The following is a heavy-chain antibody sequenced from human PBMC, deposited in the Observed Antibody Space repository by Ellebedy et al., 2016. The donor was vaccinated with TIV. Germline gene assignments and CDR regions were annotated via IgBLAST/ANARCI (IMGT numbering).Heavy chain of an antibody. CDR1: GYTFSNYG. D-gene: IGHD6-19*01. Sequence: AASVKVSCKASGYTFSNYGISWVRQAPGQGLEWMGWISAYNGATKYSQKFQGRVTMTVDTSTTTAYMDLRSLKSNDTAVYYCARNIAVDDYWGQGTLVIVSA. J-gene: IGHJ4*02. V-gene: IGHV1-18*04. CDR2: ISAYNGAT. CDR3: ARNIAVDDY.